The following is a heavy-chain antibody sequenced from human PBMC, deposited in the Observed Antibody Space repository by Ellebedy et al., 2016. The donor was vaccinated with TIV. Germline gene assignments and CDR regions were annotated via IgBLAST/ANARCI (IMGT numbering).Heavy chain of an antibody. J-gene: IGHJ6*02. CDR3: ARVATKLLRGGVYDMDV. V-gene: IGHV1-18*04. Sequence: AASVKVSCKASGYTFTSYGIAWVRQAPGHGLEWMGWVSGYNGNTNYEQKFDDRLTMTTEKATSTANMEQRSLRSDDTTEYYCARVATKLLRGGVYDMDVWGQGTTVTVSS. CDR1: GYTFTSYG. CDR2: VSGYNGNT. D-gene: IGHD2-15*01.